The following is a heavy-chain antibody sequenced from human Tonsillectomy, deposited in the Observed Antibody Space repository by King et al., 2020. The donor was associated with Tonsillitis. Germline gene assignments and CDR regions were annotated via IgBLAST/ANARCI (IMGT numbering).Heavy chain of an antibody. Sequence: QVQLQESGPGLVKPSETLSLTCNVSGGSINGYYWSWIRQSPGKGLEWIGYIHSSGRTNYSPSLKSRVSISVDTSKNHFSLKLSSVTAADTAVYYCARDVGGKYLYNWFDPWGQGTLVTVSS. V-gene: IGHV4-59*13. CDR3: ARDVGGKYLYNWFDP. D-gene: IGHD2/OR15-2a*01. J-gene: IGHJ5*02. CDR2: IHSSGRT. CDR1: GGSINGYY.